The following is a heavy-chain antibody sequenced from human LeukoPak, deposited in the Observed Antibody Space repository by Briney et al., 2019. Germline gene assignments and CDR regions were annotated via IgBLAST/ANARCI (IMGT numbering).Heavy chain of an antibody. CDR3: AKGVRYFDWLDIPRWFDP. J-gene: IGHJ5*02. CDR1: GFTFSSYG. D-gene: IGHD3-9*01. Sequence: GGSLRLSCAASGFTFSSYGMHWVRQAPGKGLEWVAVISYDGSNKYYADSVKGRFTISRDNSKNTLYLQMNSLRAEDTAVYYCAKGVRYFDWLDIPRWFDPWGQGTLVTVSS. CDR2: ISYDGSNK. V-gene: IGHV3-30*18.